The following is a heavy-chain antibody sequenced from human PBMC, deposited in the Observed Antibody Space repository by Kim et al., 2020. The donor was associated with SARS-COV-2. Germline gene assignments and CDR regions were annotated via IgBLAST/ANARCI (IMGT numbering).Heavy chain of an antibody. J-gene: IGHJ4*02. V-gene: IGHV3-7*01. Sequence: GGSLRLSCAASGFTFSSYWMSWVRQAPGKGLEWVANIKQDGSEKYYVDSVKGRFTISRDNAKNSLYLQMNSLRAEDTAVYYCARVGGDIVVVPAAAYFDYWGQGTLVTVSS. CDR1: GFTFSSYW. CDR3: ARVGGDIVVVPAAAYFDY. CDR2: IKQDGSEK. D-gene: IGHD2-2*01.